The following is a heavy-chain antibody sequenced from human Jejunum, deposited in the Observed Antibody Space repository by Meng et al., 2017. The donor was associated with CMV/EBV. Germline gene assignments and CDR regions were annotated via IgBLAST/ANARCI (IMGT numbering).Heavy chain of an antibody. J-gene: IGHJ4*02. CDR2: ISIYGRNE. CDR1: FSTYG. V-gene: IGHV3-30*03. CDR3: ARQQGYFDSTMAYFDS. D-gene: IGHD2/OR15-2a*01. Sequence: FSTYGMDWVRQDPGKGLECVAIISIYGRNEYYADSVKGRFTISRDDSKNTVYLEMNNLKPDDTAIYYCARQQGYFDSTMAYFDSWGQGTQVTVSS.